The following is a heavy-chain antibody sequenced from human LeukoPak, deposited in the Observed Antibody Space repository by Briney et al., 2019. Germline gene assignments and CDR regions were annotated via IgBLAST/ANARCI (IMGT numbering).Heavy chain of an antibody. D-gene: IGHD6-13*01. CDR2: ISSSSSYI. V-gene: IGHV3-21*01. CDR1: GFTFTNFG. Sequence: GGSLRLSCAASGFTFTNFGMNWVRQAPGKGLEWVSSISSSSSYIYYADSVKGRFTISRDNAKNSLYLQMNSLRAEDTAVYYCAKYGSSSWQGGFDYWGQGTLVTVSS. CDR3: AKYGSSSWQGGFDY. J-gene: IGHJ4*02.